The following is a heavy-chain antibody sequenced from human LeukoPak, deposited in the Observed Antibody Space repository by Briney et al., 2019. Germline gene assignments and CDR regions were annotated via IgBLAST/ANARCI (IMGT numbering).Heavy chain of an antibody. J-gene: IGHJ4*02. V-gene: IGHV1-8*01. CDR1: GYTFTSYD. Sequence: GASVKVSCKASGYTFTSYDINWVRQATGQGLEWMGWMNPNSGNTGYAQKFQGRVTMTRSTSISTAYMELSSLRSEDAAVYYCARAARSRYYDITWGQGTLVTVSS. CDR3: ARAARSRYYDIT. D-gene: IGHD3-9*01. CDR2: MNPNSGNT.